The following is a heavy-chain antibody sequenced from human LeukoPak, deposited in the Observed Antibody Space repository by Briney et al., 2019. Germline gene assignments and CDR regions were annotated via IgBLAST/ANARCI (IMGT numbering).Heavy chain of an antibody. V-gene: IGHV3-11*01. CDR2: NTGSLI. J-gene: IGHJ4*02. D-gene: IGHD4/OR15-4a*01. Sequence: PGGSLRLSCAASAFTFSDYYMSWFRQAPGKGLEWVSNTGSLIYYADSLKGRFTISRDNSKNTLYLQMNSLRAEDTAVYYCARRAGAYSHPYDYWGQGTLVTVSS. CDR3: ARRAGAYSHPYDY. CDR1: AFTFSDYY.